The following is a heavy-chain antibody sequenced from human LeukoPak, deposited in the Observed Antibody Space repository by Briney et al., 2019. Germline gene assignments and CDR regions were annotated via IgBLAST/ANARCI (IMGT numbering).Heavy chain of an antibody. CDR2: IYYTGTS. J-gene: IGHJ3*02. CDR3: ARPNGGRGGRGAFDI. CDR1: GDYLTGLY. D-gene: IGHD2-8*01. V-gene: IGHV4-59*13. Sequence: PSETLSLTCSVSGDYLTGLYWTWLRQTTGKGVEWVGYIYYTGTSNYNPSLKSRVAISIHTSKNQFSLKLNSVTTADTAVYFCARPNGGRGGRGAFDIWGQGTMVIVSS.